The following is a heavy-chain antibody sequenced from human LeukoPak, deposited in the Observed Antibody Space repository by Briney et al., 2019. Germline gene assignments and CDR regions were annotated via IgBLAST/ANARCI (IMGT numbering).Heavy chain of an antibody. Sequence: HAGYLRLSCAASGLTFSSYWMYWVRQTPGKGLVRVSRINSAGSDTSYADSVQGRFTSSRANAKNTLYLQMNSLRAEDTAVYYCASCVAVPGLPDYWGKGTLVSVSS. CDR2: INSAGSDT. J-gene: IGHJ4*02. CDR3: ASCVAVPGLPDY. D-gene: IGHD6-19*01. V-gene: IGHV3-74*01. CDR1: GLTFSSYW.